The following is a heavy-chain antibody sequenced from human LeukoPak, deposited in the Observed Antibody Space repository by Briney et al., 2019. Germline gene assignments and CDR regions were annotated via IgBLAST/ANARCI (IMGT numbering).Heavy chain of an antibody. CDR1: GGSISSYY. V-gene: IGHV4-59*01. CDR2: IYYSGST. D-gene: IGHD3-22*01. J-gene: IGHJ5*02. Sequence: KSSETLSLTCTVSGGSISSYYWSWIRQPPGKGLEWIGYIYYSGSTNYNPSLKSRVTISVDTSKNQFSLKLSSVTAADTAVYYCARDYYDSSGYTNWFDPWGQGTLVTVSS. CDR3: ARDYYDSSGYTNWFDP.